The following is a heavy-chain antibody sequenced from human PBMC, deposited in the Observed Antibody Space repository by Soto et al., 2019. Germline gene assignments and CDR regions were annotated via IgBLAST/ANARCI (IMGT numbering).Heavy chain of an antibody. J-gene: IGHJ3*02. V-gene: IGHV3-23*01. CDR3: AHPRGYGVFDAVDI. CDR2: ITSSGGGT. D-gene: IGHD4-17*01. Sequence: GGSLRLSCAASGFIFSTYAMNWVRQAPGKGLEWVSAITSSGGGTYYAESVRGRFTISRDNSINTLHLQMSSLRPEDTAVYYCAHPRGYGVFDAVDIWGQGTMVTVSS. CDR1: GFIFSTYA.